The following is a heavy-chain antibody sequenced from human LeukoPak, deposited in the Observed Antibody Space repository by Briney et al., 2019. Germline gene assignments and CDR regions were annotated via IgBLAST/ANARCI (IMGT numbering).Heavy chain of an antibody. CDR1: GGSINSGSYY. CDR2: VSTSGST. V-gene: IGHV4-61*02. D-gene: IGHD5-12*01. J-gene: IGHJ6*03. Sequence: PSQTLSLTCTVSGGSINSGSYYWSWIRQPAGKGLEWIGRVSTSGSTNYNPSLKSRVTISVDTSKNQFSLKLSSVTAADTAVYYCARVNSGYDLPHHYYYMDVWGKGTSVTVSS. CDR3: ARVNSGYDLPHHYYYMDV.